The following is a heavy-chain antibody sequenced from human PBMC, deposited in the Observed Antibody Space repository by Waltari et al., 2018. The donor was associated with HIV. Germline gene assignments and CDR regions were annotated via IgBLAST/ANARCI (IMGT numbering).Heavy chain of an antibody. Sequence: EVQLVASGGGLVKPGGSLGLSCAASGLTLSNAWMSRVRQAPGKGLEWVGRIKSKTDGGTEDYAAPVKGRFTISRDDSKNILYLQMNSLKTEDTAVYYCYGFVWGQGTLVTVSS. CDR1: GLTLSNAW. CDR3: YGFV. J-gene: IGHJ4*02. V-gene: IGHV3-15*01. CDR2: IKSKTDGGTE. D-gene: IGHD3-10*01.